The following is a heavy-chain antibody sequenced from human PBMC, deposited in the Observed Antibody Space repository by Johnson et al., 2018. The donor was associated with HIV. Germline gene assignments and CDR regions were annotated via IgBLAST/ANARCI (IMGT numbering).Heavy chain of an antibody. CDR2: ISGSGGST. Sequence: VQLVESGGSVVRPGGSLRLCCAASGFTFDDYGMSWVRQAPGKGLEWVSAISGSGGSTYYADSVKGRFNMSRDNSKNTLYLQMNSLRAEDTAVYYCAKGSTDYSGSYPRDAFDIWGQGTVVTVSS. CDR1: GFTFDDYG. V-gene: IGHV3-23*04. CDR3: AKGSTDYSGSYPRDAFDI. J-gene: IGHJ3*02. D-gene: IGHD1-26*01.